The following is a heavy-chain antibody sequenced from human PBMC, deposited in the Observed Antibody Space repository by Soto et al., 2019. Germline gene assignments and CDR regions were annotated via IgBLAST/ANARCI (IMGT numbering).Heavy chain of an antibody. CDR2: IYWDDDR. J-gene: IGHJ4*02. V-gene: IGHV2-5*02. D-gene: IGHD3-22*01. CDR1: GFSLSNSGVG. Sequence: QITLKESGPTLVKPTETLTLTCIFSGFSLSNSGVGVGWLRQPPGKALEWLALIYWDDDRRYSASLRSRLTITKDTSNNQVVLTMTNMDPMDTATYYCAHRPSYDPSGAFDYWVQGTLVTVSS. CDR3: AHRPSYDPSGAFDY.